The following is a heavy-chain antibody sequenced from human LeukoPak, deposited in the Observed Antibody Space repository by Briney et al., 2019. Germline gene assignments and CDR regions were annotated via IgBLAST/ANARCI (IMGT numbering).Heavy chain of an antibody. CDR2: IYYSGRT. V-gene: IGHV4-59*01. CDR1: GGSISSYY. Sequence: SETLSLTCTVSGGSISSYYWSWIRQPPGKGLEWIGHIYYSGRTNYNPSLKSRVTISIDTSKNQFSLRLSSVTAADTAVYYCARGAAGYSYGWGQGTLVTVSS. CDR3: ARGAAGYSYG. J-gene: IGHJ4*02. D-gene: IGHD5-18*01.